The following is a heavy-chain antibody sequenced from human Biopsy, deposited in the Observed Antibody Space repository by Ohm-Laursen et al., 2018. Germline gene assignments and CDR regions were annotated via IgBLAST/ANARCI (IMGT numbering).Heavy chain of an antibody. Sequence: SSVKVPCKASGGTFVNYAISWVRQAPGQGLEWMGGIIPMFGTANYAQMFQGRVTVSADEFTSTSYMELSSLTTEDTAIYYCARGPHSGSHSCFDYWGRGTLVTVSS. CDR1: GGTFVNYA. CDR3: ARGPHSGSHSCFDY. V-gene: IGHV1-69*01. J-gene: IGHJ4*02. D-gene: IGHD1-26*01. CDR2: IIPMFGTA.